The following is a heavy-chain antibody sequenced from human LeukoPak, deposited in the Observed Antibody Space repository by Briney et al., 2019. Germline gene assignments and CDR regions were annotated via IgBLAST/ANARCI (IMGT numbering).Heavy chain of an antibody. CDR2: ISSSSSYI. CDR1: GFTFSSYS. J-gene: IGHJ4*02. CDR3: ARDPGYSSSCGY. V-gene: IGHV3-21*01. D-gene: IGHD6-13*01. Sequence: GGSLRLSCAASGFTFSSYSMNWVRQAPGKGLEWVSSISSSSSYIYYADSVKGRFTISRYNAKNSLYLQMNSLRAEDTAVYYCARDPGYSSSCGYWGQGTLVTVSS.